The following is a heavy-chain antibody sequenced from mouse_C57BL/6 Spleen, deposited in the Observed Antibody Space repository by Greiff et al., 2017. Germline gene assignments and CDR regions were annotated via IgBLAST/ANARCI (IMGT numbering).Heavy chain of an antibody. J-gene: IGHJ4*01. CDR2: ISSGSSTI. CDR3: ARIDYGNPYYYAMDY. D-gene: IGHD2-1*01. CDR1: GFTFSDYG. Sequence: EVKLVESGGGLVKPGGSLKLSCAASGFTFSDYGMHWVRQAPEKGLEWVAYISSGSSTIYYADTVKGRFTIARDNAKNTLFLQMTSLRSDDTAMYYCARIDYGNPYYYAMDYWGQGTSVTVSS. V-gene: IGHV5-17*01.